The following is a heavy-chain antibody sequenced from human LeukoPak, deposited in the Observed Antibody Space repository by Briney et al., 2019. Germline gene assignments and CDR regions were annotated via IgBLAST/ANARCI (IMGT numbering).Heavy chain of an antibody. D-gene: IGHD4/OR15-4a*01. CDR3: ARDTLGEGEDANYAVYYFDY. J-gene: IGHJ4*02. Sequence: GGSLRLSCAASGFTFSSYSMNWVRQAPGKGLEWVSYISSSSSTIYYADSVKGRFTISRDNAKNSLYLQMNSLRADDTAVYYCARDTLGEGEDANYAVYYFDYWGQGTVVTVSS. CDR1: GFTFSSYS. CDR2: ISSSSSTI. V-gene: IGHV3-48*01.